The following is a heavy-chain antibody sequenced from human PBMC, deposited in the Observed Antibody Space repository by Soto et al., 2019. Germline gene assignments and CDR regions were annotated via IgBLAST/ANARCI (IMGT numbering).Heavy chain of an antibody. CDR1: GGAFSDYA. CDR3: ASWLKGPYIGTYYYGMDV. Sequence: QVQLVQSGAEVKKPGSSVKVSCKASGGAFSDYAFSWVRQAPGQGLEWLGGIMPIFRAPDYAQKFQGRVTITAHEFTSTAYMEMNSLRSEDTAVYYCASWLKGPYIGTYYYGMDVWGQGTTVTVS. V-gene: IGHV1-69*12. CDR2: IMPIFRAP. J-gene: IGHJ6*02. D-gene: IGHD3-16*01.